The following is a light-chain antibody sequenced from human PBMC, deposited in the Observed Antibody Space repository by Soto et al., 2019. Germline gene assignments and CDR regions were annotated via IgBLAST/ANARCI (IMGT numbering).Light chain of an antibody. CDR2: AAS. CDR3: QQLFDSTIT. V-gene: IGKV1-39*01. CDR1: QSISSY. Sequence: DIQMTQSPSSLSASVGDRFAITCRASQSISSYLNWYQQKPGKAPKXXIYAASSLQSGVPSRFSGSGSGTECSLTITSLQHEDVATYYCQQLFDSTITFGQGTRLEIK. J-gene: IGKJ5*01.